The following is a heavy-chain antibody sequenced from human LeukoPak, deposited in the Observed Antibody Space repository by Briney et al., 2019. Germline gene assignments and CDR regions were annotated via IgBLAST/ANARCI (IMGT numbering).Heavy chain of an antibody. CDR2: INPSGGST. CDR3: ARAKDLYSSGWTHFDY. D-gene: IGHD6-19*01. J-gene: IGHJ4*02. V-gene: IGHV1-46*01. Sequence: GASVKVSCTASGYTFTSYYMHWVRQAPGQGLEWMGIINPSGGSTSYAQKFQGRVTMTTDTSTSTAYMELRSLRSDDTAVYYCARAKDLYSSGWTHFDYWGQGTLVTVSS. CDR1: GYTFTSYY.